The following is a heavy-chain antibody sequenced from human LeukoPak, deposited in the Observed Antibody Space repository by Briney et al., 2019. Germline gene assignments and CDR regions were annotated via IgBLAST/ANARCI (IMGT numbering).Heavy chain of an antibody. D-gene: IGHD6-19*01. V-gene: IGHV1-2*02. CDR3: ARGSLREWLEEDY. CDR2: INPNSGGT. J-gene: IGHJ4*02. Sequence: ASVKVSCKASGYTFTGYYMHWVRQAPGQGLEWMGWINPNSGGTNYAQKFQGRVTMTGDTSISTAYMELSRLRSDDTAVYYCARGSLREWLEEDYWGQGTLVTVSS. CDR1: GYTFTGYY.